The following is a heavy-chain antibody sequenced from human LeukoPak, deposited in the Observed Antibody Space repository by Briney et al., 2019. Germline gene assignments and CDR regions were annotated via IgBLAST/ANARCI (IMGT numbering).Heavy chain of an antibody. V-gene: IGHV1-2*02. CDR3: ARDFSRRGFDP. CDR2: INPNSGGT. CDR1: GYTFTGYY. D-gene: IGHD3-3*01. J-gene: IGHJ5*02. Sequence: ASVKVSCKSSGYTFTGYYMHWVRQPPGQGLEWMGWINPNSGGTNYAQKFQGRVTMTRDTSHSTDYIELSSLRSDDTAVDYCARDFSRRGFDPWGEGALVTVSP.